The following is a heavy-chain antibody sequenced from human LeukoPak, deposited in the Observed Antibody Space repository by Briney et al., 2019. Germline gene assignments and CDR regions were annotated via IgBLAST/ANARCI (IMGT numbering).Heavy chain of an antibody. CDR3: VDPDR. J-gene: IGHJ1*01. CDR2: MNPNSGNS. CDR1: GCTFSSFD. D-gene: IGHD3-22*01. V-gene: IGHV1-8*01. Sequence: ASVKVSCKASGCTFSSFDINWVRQAPGQGLEWMGWMNPNSGNSGFAQKFQGRVTMTRNTSIATAYMEVTNLRFDDTAVYYCVDPDRWGQGTLVTVSS.